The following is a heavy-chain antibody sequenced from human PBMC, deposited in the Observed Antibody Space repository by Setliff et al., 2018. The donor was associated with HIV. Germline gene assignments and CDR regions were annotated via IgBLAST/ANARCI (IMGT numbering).Heavy chain of an antibody. CDR3: ARSGYISGTHYNFRRNWFDP. D-gene: IGHD3-10*01. J-gene: IGHJ5*02. CDR2: VNQDGTT. CDR1: GESFSGYY. Sequence: PSETLSLTCAIYGESFSGYYWSWIRQAPGKGLEWVAEVNQDGTTNYNPSLRSRVAMSADKSKNQFSLRLSSATAADTAIYYCARSGYISGTHYNFRRNWFDPWSQGSLVTVSS. V-gene: IGHV4-34*01.